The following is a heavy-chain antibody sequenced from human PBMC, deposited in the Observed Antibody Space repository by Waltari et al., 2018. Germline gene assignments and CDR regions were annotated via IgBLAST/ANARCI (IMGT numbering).Heavy chain of an antibody. CDR1: GGSISSSSYY. J-gene: IGHJ4*02. Sequence: QLQLQESGPGLVKPSETLSLTCTVSGGSISSSSYYWGWIRQPPGKWLEWIGIIYSSGSTSYNPSLKRRVTISVDTSKNQFSLKLSSVTAADTAVYYCARHYYGSGNYWGQGTLVTVSS. CDR2: IYSSGST. D-gene: IGHD3-10*01. CDR3: ARHYYGSGNY. V-gene: IGHV4-39*01.